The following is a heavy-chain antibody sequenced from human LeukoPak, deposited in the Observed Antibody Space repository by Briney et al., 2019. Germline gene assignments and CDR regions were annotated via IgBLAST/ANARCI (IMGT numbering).Heavy chain of an antibody. CDR1: GFAVSSNY. J-gene: IGHJ4*02. CDR3: AKVKGWYGEGYFDY. CDR2: LYPDGRT. V-gene: IGHV3-53*01. D-gene: IGHD3-10*01. Sequence: GGSLRLSCAASGFAVSSNYMNWVRQAPGKGLEWVSVLYPDGRTYYGDSVKGRFTISRDISKNTLFLHMTSLRAEDTAVYYCAKVKGWYGEGYFDYWGQGNLVTVSS.